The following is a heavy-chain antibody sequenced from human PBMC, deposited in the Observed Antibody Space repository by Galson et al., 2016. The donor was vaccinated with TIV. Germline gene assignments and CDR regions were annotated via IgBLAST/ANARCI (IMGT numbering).Heavy chain of an antibody. J-gene: IGHJ6*03. V-gene: IGHV3-9*01. CDR3: AKGQLRAARRFYYMDV. CDR2: ISWNSGSI. D-gene: IGHD1-14*01. Sequence: SLRLSCAASGFTFDDYAMHWVRQVPGRGLEWVSVISWNSGSIVYADSVKGRFFISRDNAKKSLYLQMNSLRAEDTALYYCAKGQLRAARRFYYMDVWGKGTTVT. CDR1: GFTFDDYA.